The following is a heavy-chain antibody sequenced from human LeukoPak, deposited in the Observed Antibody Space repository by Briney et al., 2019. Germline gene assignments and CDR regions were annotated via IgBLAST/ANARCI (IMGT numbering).Heavy chain of an antibody. Sequence: GESLKISCKGSGYSFTNYWIGWARQMPRKGLEWMGIIYSGDSNTRYTPSFQGQVTLSADKSINTAYLHWSSLKASDTAIYYCARRRAVAGWYYFHYWGEGTLVSVSS. CDR3: ARRRAVAGWYYFHY. CDR1: GYSFTNYW. J-gene: IGHJ4*02. CDR2: IYSGDSNT. D-gene: IGHD6-13*01. V-gene: IGHV5-51*01.